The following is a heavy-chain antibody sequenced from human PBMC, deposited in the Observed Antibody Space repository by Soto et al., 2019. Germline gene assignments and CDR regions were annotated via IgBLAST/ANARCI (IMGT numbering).Heavy chain of an antibody. Sequence: SVKVSCKASGGTFSSYAISWVRQAPGQGLEWMGGIIPIFGTANYAQKFQGRVTITADESTSTAYMELSSLRSEDTAVYYCARTPPAVYSSGWYRAKLAEDAFDIWGQGTMVTVSS. CDR3: ARTPPAVYSSGWYRAKLAEDAFDI. CDR2: IIPIFGTA. D-gene: IGHD6-19*01. J-gene: IGHJ3*02. V-gene: IGHV1-69*13. CDR1: GGTFSSYA.